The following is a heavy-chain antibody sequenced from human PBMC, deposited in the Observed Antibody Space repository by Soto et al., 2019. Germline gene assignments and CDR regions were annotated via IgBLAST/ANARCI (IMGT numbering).Heavy chain of an antibody. V-gene: IGHV1-69*13. CDR1: GGTFSSYA. J-gene: IGHJ6*02. CDR2: IIPIFGTA. Sequence: SVKVSCKASGGTFSSYAISWVRQAPGQGLEWMGGIIPIFGTANYAQKFQGRVTITADESTSTAYMELSSLRSEDTAVYYCARDLDSSSRFAYYYSGMDVWGQGTTVTVSS. D-gene: IGHD6-13*01. CDR3: ARDLDSSSRFAYYYSGMDV.